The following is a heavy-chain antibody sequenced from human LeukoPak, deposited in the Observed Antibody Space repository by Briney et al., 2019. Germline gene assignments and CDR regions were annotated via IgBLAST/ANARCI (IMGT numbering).Heavy chain of an antibody. D-gene: IGHD3-10*01. Sequence: PGGSLRLSCAASGFTFSSYGMHWVRQAPGKGLEWVAVISYDGSNKYYADSVKGRFTISRDNSKNTLYLQMNSLRAEDTAVYYCAKPTINVLLWFGEDEWGQGTLVTVSS. CDR1: GFTFSSYG. V-gene: IGHV3-30*18. CDR3: AKPTINVLLWFGEDE. CDR2: ISYDGSNK. J-gene: IGHJ4*02.